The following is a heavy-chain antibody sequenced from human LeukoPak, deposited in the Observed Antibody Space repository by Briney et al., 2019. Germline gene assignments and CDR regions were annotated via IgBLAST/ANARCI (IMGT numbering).Heavy chain of an antibody. D-gene: IGHD3-10*01. CDR3: ARAAYYYGPGYYFDY. CDR2: IRYDGSNK. V-gene: IGHV3-30*02. CDR1: GFTFSSYG. J-gene: IGHJ4*02. Sequence: GGSLRLSCAASGFTFSSYGMHWVRQAPGKGLEWVAFIRYDGSNKYYADCVKGRFTISRDNSKNTLYLQMNSLRAEDTAVYYCARAAYYYGPGYYFDYWGQGTLVTVSS.